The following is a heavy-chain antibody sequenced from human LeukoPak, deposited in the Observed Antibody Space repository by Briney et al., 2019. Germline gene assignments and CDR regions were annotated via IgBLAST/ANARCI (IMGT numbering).Heavy chain of an antibody. J-gene: IGHJ4*02. Sequence: TGGALRLSCAASGFTFSSYAMSWVRQAPGKGLEWVSAIIGIGVSTYYADSVKGRFTISRDNSKNTLYLQMNSLRAEDTTVYYCAKGIYTSPSYYDSWGQGTLVTVSS. CDR1: GFTFSSYA. CDR2: IIGIGVST. D-gene: IGHD2-2*01. V-gene: IGHV3-23*01. CDR3: AKGIYTSPSYYDS.